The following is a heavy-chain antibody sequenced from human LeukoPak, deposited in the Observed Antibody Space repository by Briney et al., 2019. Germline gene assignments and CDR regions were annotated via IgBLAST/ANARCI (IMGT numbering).Heavy chain of an antibody. D-gene: IGHD2/OR15-2a*01. V-gene: IGHV3-30*04. CDR3: ARIRFSWPTDYFYSMDV. CDR1: GFTFSSYA. CDR2: ISYDGSNK. J-gene: IGHJ6*03. Sequence: GGSLRLSCAASGFTFSSYAMHWVRQAPGKGLEWVAVISYDGSNKYYADSVKGRFTISRDNSKNTLYLQMNSLRAEDTAVYYCARIRFSWPTDYFYSMDVWGKGTTVTISS.